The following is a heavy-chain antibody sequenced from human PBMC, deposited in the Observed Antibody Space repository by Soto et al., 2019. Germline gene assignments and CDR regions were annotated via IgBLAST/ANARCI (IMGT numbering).Heavy chain of an antibody. CDR3: AKASTKDYYYYYGMDV. J-gene: IGHJ6*02. CDR2: ISYDGSNK. V-gene: IGHV3-30*18. Sequence: PGGSLRLSCAASGFTFSSYGMHWVRQAPGKGLEWVAVISYDGSNKYYADSVKGRFTISRDNSKNTLYLQMNSLRAEDTAVYYCAKASTKDYYYYYGMDVGGQGTTVTVSS. CDR1: GFTFSSYG.